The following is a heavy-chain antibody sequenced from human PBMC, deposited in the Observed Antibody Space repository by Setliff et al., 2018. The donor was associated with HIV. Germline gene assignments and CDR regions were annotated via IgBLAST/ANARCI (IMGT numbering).Heavy chain of an antibody. V-gene: IGHV1-2*06. CDR1: GYTFTGYY. J-gene: IGHJ4*02. D-gene: IGHD2-21*01. Sequence: GASVKVSCKASGYTFTGYYMHWVRQAPGQGLEWMGRINPNSGGTKYAQKSQGRVTMTRDTSISTAYMELSRLRSEDTAVYFCARDPVSDNSATPYYFDYWGQGTLVTVSS. CDR2: INPNSGGT. CDR3: ARDPVSDNSATPYYFDY.